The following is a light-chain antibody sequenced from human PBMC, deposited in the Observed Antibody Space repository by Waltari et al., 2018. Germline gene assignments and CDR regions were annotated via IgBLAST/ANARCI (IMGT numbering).Light chain of an antibody. V-gene: IGLV2-14*01. J-gene: IGLJ1*01. CDR2: EVS. Sequence: QSALTQPASVSGSPGQSITISCSGTDSDVGAYDFVSWYQQHPGKAPHLIIYEVSNRPSCVSNRFSASTSGNTAFLSSSGLQAEDEADYYCSSYTPSGAPGVFGTGTRVT. CDR1: DSDVGAYDF. CDR3: SSYTPSGAPGV.